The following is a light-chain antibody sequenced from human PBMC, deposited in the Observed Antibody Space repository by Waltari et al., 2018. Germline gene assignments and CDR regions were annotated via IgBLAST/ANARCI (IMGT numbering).Light chain of an antibody. CDR1: QNIRND. J-gene: IGKJ3*01. V-gene: IGKV1-6*01. CDR2: AAY. CDR3: LQDYSSPFT. Sequence: AIQMTQSPSSLSASVGDRVTITCRASQNIRNDLGWYQQKPGKAPKLLIYAAYSLQNGVASRFSGSGSGTDFTLTISSLQPEDFATYYCLQDYSSPFTFGPGTKVDIK.